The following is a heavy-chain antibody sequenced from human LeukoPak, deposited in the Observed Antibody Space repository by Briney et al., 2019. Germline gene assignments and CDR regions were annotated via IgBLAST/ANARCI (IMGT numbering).Heavy chain of an antibody. CDR1: GGSISSYY. CDR3: ARYVYYDSSGYYFDY. J-gene: IGHJ4*02. V-gene: IGHV4-4*07. Sequence: SETLPLTCTVSGGSISSYYWSWIRQPAGKGLEWIGRIYTSGSTNYNPSLKSRVTISVDKSKNQFSLKLSSVTAADTAVYYCARYVYYDSSGYYFDYWGQGTLVTVSS. CDR2: IYTSGST. D-gene: IGHD3-22*01.